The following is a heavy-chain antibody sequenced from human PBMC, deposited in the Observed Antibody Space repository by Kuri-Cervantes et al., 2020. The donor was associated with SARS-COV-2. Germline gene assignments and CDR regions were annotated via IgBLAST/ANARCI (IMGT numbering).Heavy chain of an antibody. CDR2: ISSNGGST. D-gene: IGHD3-3*01. Sequence: GESLKISCSASGFTFSSYAMHWVRQAPGKGPEYVSAISSNGGSTYYADSVKGRFTISRDNSKNTLYLQMSSLRAEDTAVYYCVKEGSYDFWSGYLPYYFDYWGQGTLVTVSS. CDR1: GFTFSSYA. V-gene: IGHV3-64D*06. CDR3: VKEGSYDFWSGYLPYYFDY. J-gene: IGHJ4*02.